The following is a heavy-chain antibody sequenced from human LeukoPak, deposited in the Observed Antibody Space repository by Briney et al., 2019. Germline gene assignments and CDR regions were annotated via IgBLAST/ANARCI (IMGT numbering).Heavy chain of an antibody. V-gene: IGHV3-23*01. J-gene: IGHJ4*02. Sequence: PGGSLRLSCAASGFTFSTCAMSWVRQAPEKGLEWVSAISGSGGSTYYADSVKGRFTISRDNSKNTLYLQMNSLRAEDTAVYYCAKLRRLSLPGYFDYWGQGTLVTVSS. CDR3: AKLRRLSLPGYFDY. D-gene: IGHD2/OR15-2a*01. CDR1: GFTFSTCA. CDR2: ISGSGGST.